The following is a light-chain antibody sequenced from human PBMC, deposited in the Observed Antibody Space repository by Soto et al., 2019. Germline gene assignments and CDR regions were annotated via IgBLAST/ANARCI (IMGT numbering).Light chain of an antibody. CDR1: NIGSKS. Sequence: SYELTQPPSVSVAPVKTARITCGGNNIGSKSVHWYQQKPGQAPVLVIYHDSDRPSGIPERFSGSNSGNAATLTISWVEDGDEADYYFQVWDSSSDTRGVFGTGTKLTVL. J-gene: IGLJ1*01. V-gene: IGLV3-21*04. CDR2: HDS. CDR3: QVWDSSSDTRGV.